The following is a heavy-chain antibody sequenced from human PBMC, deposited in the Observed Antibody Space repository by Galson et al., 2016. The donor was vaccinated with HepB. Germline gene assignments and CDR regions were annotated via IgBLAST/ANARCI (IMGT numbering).Heavy chain of an antibody. V-gene: IGHV3-48*02. J-gene: IGHJ4*02. D-gene: IGHD3-3*01. CDR2: INSSGGTT. Sequence: SLRLSCAASGFSFSSSSLNWVRQAPGKGLEWIAYINSSGGTTYYAESVRGRFTISRDDGKNSLFLQMNSLRDDDTALYYCARDGMEDYDFWSGYLMYFDHWGPGSLVAVSS. CDR3: ARDGMEDYDFWSGYLMYFDH. CDR1: GFSFSSSS.